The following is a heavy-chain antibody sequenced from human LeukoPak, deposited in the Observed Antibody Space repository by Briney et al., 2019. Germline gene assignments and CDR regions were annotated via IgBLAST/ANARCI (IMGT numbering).Heavy chain of an antibody. CDR2: INPNSGGT. V-gene: IGHV1-2*02. CDR3: ARDPIAAAGELYYYGMDV. D-gene: IGHD6-13*01. Sequence: ASVKVSCKASGGTFSSYAISWVRQAPGQGLEWMGWINPNSGGTNYAQKFQGRVTMTRDTSISTAYMELSRLRSDDTAVYYCARDPIAAAGELYYYGMDVWGQGTTVTVSS. CDR1: GGTFSSYA. J-gene: IGHJ6*02.